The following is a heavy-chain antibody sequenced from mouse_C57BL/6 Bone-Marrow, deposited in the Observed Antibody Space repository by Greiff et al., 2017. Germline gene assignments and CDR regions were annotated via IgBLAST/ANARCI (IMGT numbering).Heavy chain of an antibody. CDR1: GFTFSDYG. V-gene: IGHV5-17*01. CDR2: ISSGSSTI. CDR3: ARGPYYYGSGAMDY. D-gene: IGHD1-1*01. Sequence: EVKLMESGGGLVKPGGSLKLSCAASGFTFSDYGMHWVRQAPEKGLEWVAYISSGSSTIYYADTVKGRFTISRDNAKNTLFLQMTSLRSEDTAMYYCARGPYYYGSGAMDYWGQGTSVTVSS. J-gene: IGHJ4*01.